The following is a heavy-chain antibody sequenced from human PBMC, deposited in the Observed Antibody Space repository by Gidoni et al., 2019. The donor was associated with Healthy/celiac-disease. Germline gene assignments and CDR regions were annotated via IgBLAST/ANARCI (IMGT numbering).Heavy chain of an antibody. CDR1: GYTFTSYY. CDR3: ARENGVGYYYDSSGYPDDY. CDR2: INPSGGST. V-gene: IGHV1-46*03. J-gene: IGHJ4*02. Sequence: QVQLVQSVAEVKKPGASVKVSCMASGYTFTSYYLHWVRQAPGQGLEWMGIINPSGGSTSYAQKFQGIVTMTRDTSTSTVYMELSSLRSEDTAVYYCARENGVGYYYDSSGYPDDYWGQGTLVTVSS. D-gene: IGHD3-22*01.